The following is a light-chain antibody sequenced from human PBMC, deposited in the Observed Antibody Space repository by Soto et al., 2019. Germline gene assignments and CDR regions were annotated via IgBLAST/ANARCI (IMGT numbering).Light chain of an antibody. CDR2: EDN. J-gene: IGLJ1*01. Sequence: FMLTQPHSVSESPGKTITISCTRSSGSIASNFVQWYQQRPGSAPTPVIYEDNRRPSGVPDRFSGSIDTSSNSASLTISGLKTEDEADYYCQSYDSSMDVFGTGTKVTVL. CDR1: SGSIASNF. V-gene: IGLV6-57*03. CDR3: QSYDSSMDV.